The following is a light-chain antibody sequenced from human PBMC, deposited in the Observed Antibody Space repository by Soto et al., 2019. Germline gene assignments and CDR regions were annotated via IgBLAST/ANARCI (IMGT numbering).Light chain of an antibody. CDR2: DAS. Sequence: DTQMTQSPSSLSASVGDRVTITCQASQDISNYLNWFQQTPGKAPKLLIYDASNLETGVPSRFSGSGSETDFTFTISSLQPEDIATYYCQQYNILPLTFGGGTKVEIK. CDR3: QQYNILPLT. J-gene: IGKJ4*01. CDR1: QDISNY. V-gene: IGKV1-33*01.